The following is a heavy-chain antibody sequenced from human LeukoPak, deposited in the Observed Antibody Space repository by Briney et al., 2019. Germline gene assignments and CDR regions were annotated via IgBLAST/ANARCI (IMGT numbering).Heavy chain of an antibody. V-gene: IGHV1-24*01. CDR1: GYPLTELS. D-gene: IGHD3-22*01. CDR2: FDPEDGET. CDR3: ATSHDSSGYPEYFQH. Sequence: ASVKVSCKVSGYPLTELSMHWVRQAPGKGLEWMGGFDPEDGETIYAQKFKGRVTMTEDTSTDTAYMELSSLRSEDTAVYYCATSHDSSGYPEYFQHWGQGTLVTVSS. J-gene: IGHJ1*01.